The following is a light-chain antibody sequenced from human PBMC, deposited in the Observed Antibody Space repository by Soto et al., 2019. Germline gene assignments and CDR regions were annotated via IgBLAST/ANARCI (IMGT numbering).Light chain of an antibody. CDR3: HHFGSLPAT. V-gene: IGKV3-20*01. Sequence: EVVLTQSPGTLSLYPGERVTLSCRARQSVASSYLAWYQQKPGRAPRLLFYSASSRATGIPDRFSGSGSGTDFTLTISRLEPEDFAVYYCHHFGSLPATFGQGTNV. CDR2: SAS. CDR1: QSVASSY. J-gene: IGKJ1*01.